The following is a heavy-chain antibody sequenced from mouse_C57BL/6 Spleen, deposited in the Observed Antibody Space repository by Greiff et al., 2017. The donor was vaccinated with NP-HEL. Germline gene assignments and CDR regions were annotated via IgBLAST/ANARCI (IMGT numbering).Heavy chain of an antibody. D-gene: IGHD1-1*01. CDR2: IYPSDSET. J-gene: IGHJ4*01. Sequence: QVQLQQPGAELVRPGSSVKLSCKASGYTFTSYWMDWVKQRPGQGLEWIGNIYPSDSETHYNQKFKDKATLTVDKSSSTAYMQLSSLTSEDSAVYYCARPLDYYGSSPYAMDYWGQGTSVTVSS. V-gene: IGHV1-61*01. CDR1: GYTFTSYW. CDR3: ARPLDYYGSSPYAMDY.